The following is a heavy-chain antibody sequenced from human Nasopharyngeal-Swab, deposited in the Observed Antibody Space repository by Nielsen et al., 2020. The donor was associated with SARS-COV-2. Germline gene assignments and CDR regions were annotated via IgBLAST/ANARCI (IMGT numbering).Heavy chain of an antibody. V-gene: IGHV7-4-1*01. J-gene: IGHJ5*02. CDR3: ATRYH. Sequence: ASVKVSCKASGYNFNTYTMTWVRQAPGQGPEWMGWINTNTGNPTYTQGFTGRFVFSLDTSVNTAYLQIGSLKPEDTAVYYCATRYHWGQGTLVTVSS. CDR2: INTNTGNP. CDR1: GYNFNTYT.